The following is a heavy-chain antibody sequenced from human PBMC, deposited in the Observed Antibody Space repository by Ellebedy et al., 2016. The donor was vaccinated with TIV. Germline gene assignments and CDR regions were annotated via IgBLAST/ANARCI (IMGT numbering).Heavy chain of an antibody. CDR2: INQDGSQT. D-gene: IGHD6-25*01. CDR1: GFTFSRYA. V-gene: IGHV3-7*01. J-gene: IGHJ4*02. CDR3: ARDSNLGYQILFDY. Sequence: PGGSLRLSCAASGFTFSRYAMTWVRLAPGKGLEWVANINQDGSQTYHVDSVKGRFTISRDNAKNSVYLQMNSLRAEDTAVYYCARDSNLGYQILFDYWGQGTLVTVSS.